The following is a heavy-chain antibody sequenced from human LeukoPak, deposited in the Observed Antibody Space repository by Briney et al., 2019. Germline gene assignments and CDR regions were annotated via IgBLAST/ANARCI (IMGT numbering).Heavy chain of an antibody. Sequence: SQTLSLTCTVSGGSISSGGYYWSWIRQHPGKGLEWIGYIYYSGSTYYNPSLKSRVTISVDTSKNQFSLKLSSVTAADTAVYYCARGRRSCSGGSCYRYYYGMDVWGQGTTVTVSS. D-gene: IGHD2-15*01. CDR1: GGSISSGGYY. CDR2: IYYSGST. J-gene: IGHJ6*02. V-gene: IGHV4-31*03. CDR3: ARGRRSCSGGSCYRYYYGMDV.